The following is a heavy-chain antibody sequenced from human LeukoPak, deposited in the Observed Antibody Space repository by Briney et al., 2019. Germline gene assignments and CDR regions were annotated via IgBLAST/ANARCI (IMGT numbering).Heavy chain of an antibody. J-gene: IGHJ4*02. CDR3: ARRRVYFDY. Sequence: SETLSLTCTVSGGSISSSSYYWGWIRQPPGKGLEWIGSIYYSGSTYYNPSLKSRVTIYVDTSKNQFSLKVTSVTAADTAVYYCARRRVYFDYWGQGTLVTVSS. CDR1: GGSISSSSYY. CDR2: IYYSGST. V-gene: IGHV4-39*01.